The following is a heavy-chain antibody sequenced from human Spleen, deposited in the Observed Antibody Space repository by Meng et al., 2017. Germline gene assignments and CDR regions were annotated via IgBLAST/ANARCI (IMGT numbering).Heavy chain of an antibody. CDR2: MKSNVDGGTV. CDR1: GFTFSNAW. J-gene: IGHJ6*02. Sequence: GEYLKISCAASGFTFSNAWMTWVRQAPGKGLEWIGRMKSNVDGGTVDYAAAVKGRFFISRDDSENTFYLQMNSLKTEDTAVYYCAREVRFGEGYYFHYYGMDVWGQGTTVTVSS. V-gene: IGHV3-15*01. CDR3: AREVRFGEGYYFHYYGMDV. D-gene: IGHD3-10*01.